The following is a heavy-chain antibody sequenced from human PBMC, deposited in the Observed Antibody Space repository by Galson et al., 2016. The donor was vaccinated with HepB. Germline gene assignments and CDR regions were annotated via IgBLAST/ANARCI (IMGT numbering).Heavy chain of an antibody. CDR3: ARLSWQWLVPIFDY. V-gene: IGHV3-53*01. CDR1: GFTVSSNY. Sequence: SLRLSCAASGFTVSSNYMSWVRQAPGKGLEWVSVIYSGGSTYYADSGKGRFTISRDNSTNTLYLQMNSLRAEDTAVYYCARLSWQWLVPIFDYWGQGTLVTVSS. D-gene: IGHD6-19*01. CDR2: IYSGGST. J-gene: IGHJ4*02.